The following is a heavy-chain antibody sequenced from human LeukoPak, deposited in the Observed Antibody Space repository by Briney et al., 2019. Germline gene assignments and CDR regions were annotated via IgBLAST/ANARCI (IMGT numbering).Heavy chain of an antibody. Sequence: GGSLRLSCAASGFTFSIYWMHWVRQAPGQGLVWVSRISSEGSSTTYADSVKGRFTISRDISKNTLFLEMDSLRGEGTAVYYCARAYDSSWHNFDYWGQGSLVTVSS. CDR2: ISSEGSST. CDR3: ARAYDSSWHNFDY. V-gene: IGHV3-74*01. CDR1: GFTFSIYW. D-gene: IGHD6-13*01. J-gene: IGHJ4*02.